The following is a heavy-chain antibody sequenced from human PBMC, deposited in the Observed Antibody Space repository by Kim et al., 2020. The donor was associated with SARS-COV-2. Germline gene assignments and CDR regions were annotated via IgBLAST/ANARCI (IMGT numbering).Heavy chain of an antibody. J-gene: IGHJ4*02. Sequence: QQFQGRVTITRDTSEGPAYLGLSSLRSEDTAVYYCARGSGYSYDYPPFDYWGQGTLVTVSS. V-gene: IGHV1-3*01. CDR3: ARGSGYSYDYPPFDY. D-gene: IGHD5-18*01.